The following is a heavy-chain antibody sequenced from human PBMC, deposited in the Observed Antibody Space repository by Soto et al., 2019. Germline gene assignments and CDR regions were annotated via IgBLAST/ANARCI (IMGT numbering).Heavy chain of an antibody. CDR3: TRGDDILTGYPELDY. Sequence: GGSLRLSCAASGFTFSDSTMHWVRQASGKGPEWVGRIRSKANSYATTYGASVKGRFIISRDDSKNMAYLQMNSLKTEDTAVFYCTRGDDILTGYPELDYWGQGTLVTVSS. CDR2: IRSKANSYAT. D-gene: IGHD3-9*01. CDR1: GFTFSDST. V-gene: IGHV3-73*01. J-gene: IGHJ4*02.